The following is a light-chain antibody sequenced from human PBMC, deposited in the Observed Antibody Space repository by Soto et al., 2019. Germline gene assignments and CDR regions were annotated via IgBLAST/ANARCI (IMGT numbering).Light chain of an antibody. V-gene: IGKV3-11*01. J-gene: IGKJ1*01. CDR1: QSVRSY. Sequence: EIVFTQSPATLSFSPVERATLASRASQSVRSYLASYQQNPGKAPRLLIHDASKRATGITARFSGSGSQTDFTLTISSLEPEDFAVYSCQQRSNWTRTFGKGTKV. CDR2: DAS. CDR3: QQRSNWTRT.